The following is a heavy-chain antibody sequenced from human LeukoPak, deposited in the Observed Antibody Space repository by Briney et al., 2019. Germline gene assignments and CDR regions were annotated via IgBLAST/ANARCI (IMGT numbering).Heavy chain of an antibody. V-gene: IGHV3-74*01. CDR2: INSDGSSS. CDR1: RFTFSNYW. D-gene: IGHD3-16*02. J-gene: IGHJ4*02. Sequence: GGSLRLSCAASRFTFSNYWMHWVRQAPGKGLVWVSRINSDGSSSTYADSVKGRFTVSRDNAKNSLYLQMNSLRAEDTALYYCAKAYYRHFDYWGQGTLVTVSS. CDR3: AKAYYRHFDY.